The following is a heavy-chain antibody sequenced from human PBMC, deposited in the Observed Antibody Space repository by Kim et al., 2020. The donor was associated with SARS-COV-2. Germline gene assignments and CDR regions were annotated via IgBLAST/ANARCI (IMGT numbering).Heavy chain of an antibody. Sequence: ASVKVSCKVSGYTLTELSMHWVRQAPGKGLEWMGGFDPEDGETIYAQKFQGRVTMTEDTSTDTAYMELSSLRSEDTAVYYCATIPLTMVRGVITTGWFDPWGQGTLVTVSS. CDR2: FDPEDGET. J-gene: IGHJ5*02. CDR3: ATIPLTMVRGVITTGWFDP. D-gene: IGHD3-10*01. CDR1: GYTLTELS. V-gene: IGHV1-24*01.